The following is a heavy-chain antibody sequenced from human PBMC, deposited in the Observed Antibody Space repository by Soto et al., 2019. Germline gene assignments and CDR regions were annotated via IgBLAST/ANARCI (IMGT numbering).Heavy chain of an antibody. J-gene: IGHJ4*02. V-gene: IGHV4-4*02. CDR2: IYHSGST. CDR1: GGSISSSNW. D-gene: IGHD3-10*01. CDR3: ARVKASGVNFDY. Sequence: SETLSLTGAVSGGSISSSNWWSWVRQPPGKGLEWIGEIYHSGSTNYNPSLKSRVTISVDKSKNQFSLKLSSVTAADTAVYYCARVKASGVNFDYWGQGTLVTVSS.